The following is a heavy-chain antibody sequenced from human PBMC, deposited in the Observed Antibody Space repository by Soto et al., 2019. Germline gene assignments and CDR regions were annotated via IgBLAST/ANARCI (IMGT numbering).Heavy chain of an antibody. D-gene: IGHD3-9*01. J-gene: IGHJ4*02. CDR1: GCSISSYY. CDR2: IYYSGST. V-gene: IGHV4-59*08. CDR3: ARTDILEGVDFDY. Sequence: SETLSLTCTVSGCSISSYYWSWIRQPPGKGLEWIGYIYYSGSTNYNPSLKSRVTISVDTSKNQFSLKLSSVTAADTAVYYCARTDILEGVDFDYWGQGTLVTVSS.